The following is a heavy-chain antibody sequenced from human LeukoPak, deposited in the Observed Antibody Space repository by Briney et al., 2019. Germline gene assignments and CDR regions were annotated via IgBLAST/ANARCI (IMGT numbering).Heavy chain of an antibody. V-gene: IGHV3-30*18. CDR2: ISYDGSNK. CDR1: GFTFSSYG. CDR3: AKGGAARPSYYFDY. D-gene: IGHD6-6*01. J-gene: IGHJ4*02. Sequence: TGGSLRLSCAASGFTFSSYGMHWVRQAPGKGLEWVAVISYDGSNKYYADSVKGRFTISRDNSKNTLYLQMNSLRAEDTAVYYCAKGGAARPSYYFDYWGQGTLVTVSS.